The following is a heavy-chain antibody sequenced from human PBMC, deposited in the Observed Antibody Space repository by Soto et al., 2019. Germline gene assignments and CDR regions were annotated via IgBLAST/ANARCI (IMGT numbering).Heavy chain of an antibody. J-gene: IGHJ4*02. CDR2: IKSKTDGGTT. Sequence: GGSLRLSCAASGFTFSNAWMSWVRQAPGKGLEWVGRIKSKTDGGTTDYAAPVKGRFTISRDDSKNTLYLQMNSLKTEETDVNYFTSIPLRIFITFADNQNASPGLDYWGQGTLVTVSS. CDR3: TSIPLRIFITFADNQNASPGLDY. D-gene: IGHD3-16*01. V-gene: IGHV3-15*01. CDR1: GFTFSNAW.